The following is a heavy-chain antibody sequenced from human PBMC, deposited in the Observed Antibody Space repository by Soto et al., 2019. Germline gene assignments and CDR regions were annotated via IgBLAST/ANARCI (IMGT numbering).Heavy chain of an antibody. V-gene: IGHV1-69*06. Sequence: QVQLVQSGAEVKKPGSPVKVSCKASGGTFSSYAISWVRQAPGQGLEWMGGIIPIFGTANYAQKFQGRVTIPADKSTSTAYMERSSLRSEDTAVYYCARVTGIAAHSGGYYYYGMDVWGQGTTVTVSS. CDR1: GGTFSSYA. D-gene: IGHD6-13*01. CDR3: ARVTGIAAHSGGYYYYGMDV. J-gene: IGHJ6*02. CDR2: IIPIFGTA.